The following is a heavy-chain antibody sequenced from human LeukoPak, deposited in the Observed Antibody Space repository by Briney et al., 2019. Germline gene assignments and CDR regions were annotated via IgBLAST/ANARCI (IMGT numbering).Heavy chain of an antibody. Sequence: ASVKVSCKASGYTFTSYGISWVRQAPGQGLRWMGWINTYNGNTIYAQKFQGRVTMTTDTSTSTAYMELRSLRSDDTAVYYCARDLDHHRLLGTGYNWFDPWGQGTLVTVSS. V-gene: IGHV1-18*01. CDR1: GYTFTSYG. CDR3: ARDLDHHRLLGTGYNWFDP. J-gene: IGHJ5*02. D-gene: IGHD3-9*01. CDR2: INTYNGNT.